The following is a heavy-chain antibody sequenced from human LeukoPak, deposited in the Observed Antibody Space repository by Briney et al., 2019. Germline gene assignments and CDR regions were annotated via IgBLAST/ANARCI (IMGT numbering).Heavy chain of an antibody. CDR2: IGGSGSAT. CDR1: AFTFNSSA. D-gene: IGHD2-15*01. CDR3: AKGPSGSWYDPLDY. Sequence: GGSLRLSCAASAFTFNSSAMCWVRQAPGKGLEWVSLIGGSGSATYYADSVKRRFTISRDNSKNTLYLQMNSLRAEDTAEYYCAKGPSGSWYDPLDYWGQGTLVTVSS. V-gene: IGHV3-23*01. J-gene: IGHJ4*02.